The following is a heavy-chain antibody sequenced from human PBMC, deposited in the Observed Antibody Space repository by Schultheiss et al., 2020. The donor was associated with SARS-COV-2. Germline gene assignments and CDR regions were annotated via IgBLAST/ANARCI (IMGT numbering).Heavy chain of an antibody. V-gene: IGHV4-59*12. Sequence: SETLSLTCAVYGGSFSGYYWSWIRQPPGKGLEWIGYIYYSGSTNYNPSLKSRVTISVDTSKNQFSLKLSSVTAADTAVYYCARDIAAAGFDYWGQGTLVTVSS. CDR1: GGSFSGYY. CDR3: ARDIAAAGFDY. CDR2: IYYSGST. D-gene: IGHD6-13*01. J-gene: IGHJ4*02.